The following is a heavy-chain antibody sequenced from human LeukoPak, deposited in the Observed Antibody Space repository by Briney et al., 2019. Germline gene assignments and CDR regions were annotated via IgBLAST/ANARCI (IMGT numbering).Heavy chain of an antibody. CDR3: ARPYYYDSRIDP. J-gene: IGHJ5*02. CDR1: GGSISSGDYY. Sequence: AQTLSLTCTVSGGSISSGDYYWSWIRQPPGKGLEWIAYMYYSGSTYYNPSLKSRVTMSADTSKNRLSLKLSSVTAADTAVYYCARPYYYDSRIDPWGQGILVTVSS. D-gene: IGHD3-22*01. CDR2: MYYSGST. V-gene: IGHV4-30-4*01.